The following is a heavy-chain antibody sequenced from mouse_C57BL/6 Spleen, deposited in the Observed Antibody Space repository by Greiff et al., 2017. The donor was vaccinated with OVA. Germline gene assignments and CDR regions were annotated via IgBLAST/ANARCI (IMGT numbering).Heavy chain of an antibody. J-gene: IGHJ2*01. CDR2: ISYDGSN. D-gene: IGHD4-1*01. CDR1: GYSITSGYY. V-gene: IGHV3-6*01. Sequence: ESGPGLVKPSQSLSLTCSVTGYSITSGYYWNWIRQFPGNKLEWMGYISYDGSNNYNPSLKNRISITRDTSKNQFFLKLNSVTTEDTATYYCARRKVNWYYFDYWGQGTTLTVSS. CDR3: ARRKVNWYYFDY.